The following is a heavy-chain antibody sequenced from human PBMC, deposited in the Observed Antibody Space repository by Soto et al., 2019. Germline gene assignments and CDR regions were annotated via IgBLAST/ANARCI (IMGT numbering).Heavy chain of an antibody. CDR3: GKPPDYNWHDY. V-gene: IGHV3-23*01. CDR1: GFTFSSYA. Sequence: EVQLLESGGGLVQPGGSLRLSCAASGFTFSSYAMSWVRQAPGKGLEWISAVSGSGGSTYYADSVKGRFTISRDNSKDPLELQMNNRRAEDTAVYYCGKPPDYNWHDYWGQGTLVTVSS. J-gene: IGHJ4*02. CDR2: VSGSGGST. D-gene: IGHD1-20*01.